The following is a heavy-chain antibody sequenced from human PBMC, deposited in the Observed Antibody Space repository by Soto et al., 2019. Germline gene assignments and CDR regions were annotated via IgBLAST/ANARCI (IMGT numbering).Heavy chain of an antibody. CDR2: ISGYSGDT. J-gene: IGHJ4*02. CDR3: ARDHIAATGSAY. D-gene: IGHD6-13*01. CDR1: DYTFTTYD. Sequence: ASVKVSCKASDYTFTTYDITWVRQAPGQGLEWMGWISGYSGDTNYAQKIQGRVTMTTDTSTSTAYMELRSLRFDDTAVYYCARDHIAATGSAYWGQGTLVTVS. V-gene: IGHV1-18*01.